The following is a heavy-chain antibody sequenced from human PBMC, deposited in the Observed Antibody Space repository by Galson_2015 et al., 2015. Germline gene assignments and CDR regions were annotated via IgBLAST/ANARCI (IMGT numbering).Heavy chain of an antibody. CDR1: GYTFTSYD. J-gene: IGHJ6*02. CDR3: ARAVGGFWSGYPYYYYYGMDV. CDR2: MNPNSGNT. V-gene: IGHV1-8*01. Sequence: SVKVSCKASGYTFTSYDINWVRQATGQGLEWMGWMNPNSGNTGYAQKFQGRVTMTRNTSISTAYMELSSLRSEDTAVYYCARAVGGFWSGYPYYYYYGMDVWGQGTTVTVSS. D-gene: IGHD3-3*01.